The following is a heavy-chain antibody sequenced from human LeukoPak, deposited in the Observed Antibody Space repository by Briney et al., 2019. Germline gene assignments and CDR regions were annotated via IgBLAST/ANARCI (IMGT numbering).Heavy chain of an antibody. CDR2: ISSSSSYI. CDR3: ARDRRATYFDY. D-gene: IGHD5-12*01. Sequence: GGSLRLSCAASGFTFSSYSMTWVRQAPGKGLEWVSSISSSSSYIYYADSVKGRFTISRDNAKNSLYLQMNSLRAEDTAVYYCARDRRATYFDYWGQGTLVTVSS. CDR1: GFTFSSYS. V-gene: IGHV3-21*01. J-gene: IGHJ4*02.